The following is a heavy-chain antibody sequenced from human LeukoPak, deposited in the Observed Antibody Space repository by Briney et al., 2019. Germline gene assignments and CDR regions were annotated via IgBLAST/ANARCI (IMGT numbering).Heavy chain of an antibody. Sequence: PGGSLRLSCAASGFTFSSYAMSWVRPAPGKGLEWVSAISGSGGSTYYADSVKGRFTISRDNSKNTLYLQMNSLRAEDTAVYYCAKAPIKYCSGGSCPSGDYYGMDVWGQGTTVTVSS. CDR3: AKAPIKYCSGGSCPSGDYYGMDV. D-gene: IGHD2-15*01. CDR1: GFTFSSYA. V-gene: IGHV3-23*01. J-gene: IGHJ6*02. CDR2: ISGSGGST.